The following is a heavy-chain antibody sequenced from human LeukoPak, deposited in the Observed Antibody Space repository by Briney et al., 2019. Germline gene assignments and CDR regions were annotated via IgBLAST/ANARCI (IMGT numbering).Heavy chain of an antibody. V-gene: IGHV4-39*01. CDR3: ARHFDYPNAFDI. J-gene: IGHJ3*02. CDR2: IYYSGST. Sequence: SETLSLTCTVSGGSISSSSYYWGWIRQPPGKGLEWIGSIYYSGSTYYNPSLKSRVTISVDTSKNQFSLKLSSVTAADTAVYYRARHFDYPNAFDIWGQGTMVTVSS. D-gene: IGHD3-9*01. CDR1: GGSISSSSYY.